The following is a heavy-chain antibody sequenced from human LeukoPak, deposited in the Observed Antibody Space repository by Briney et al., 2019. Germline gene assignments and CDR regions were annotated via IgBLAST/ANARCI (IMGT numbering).Heavy chain of an antibody. CDR3: ARVLTQDRTGTISDATDY. Sequence: SETLSLTCAVYGGSFSGYYWSWIRQPPGKGLEWIGEINHSGSTNYNPSLKSRVTISVDTSKNQFSLKLSSVTAADTAVYYCARVLTQDRTGTISDATDYWGQGTLVTVSS. CDR2: INHSGST. V-gene: IGHV4-34*01. D-gene: IGHD1-1*01. J-gene: IGHJ4*02. CDR1: GGSFSGYY.